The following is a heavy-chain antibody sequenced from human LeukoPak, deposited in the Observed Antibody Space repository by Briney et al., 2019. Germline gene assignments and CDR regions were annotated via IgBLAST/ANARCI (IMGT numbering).Heavy chain of an antibody. CDR3: ARDGRYCSSTSCGYGMDV. D-gene: IGHD2-2*01. J-gene: IGHJ6*02. CDR2: IYHSGST. V-gene: IGHV4-4*02. Sequence: TSETLSLTCAVSGGSISSSNWWSWVRQPPGKGLEWIGEIYHSGSTNYNPSLKSRVTISVDKSKNQFSLKLSSVTAADTAVYYCARDGRYCSSTSCGYGMDVWGQGTTVTVSS. CDR1: GGSISSSNW.